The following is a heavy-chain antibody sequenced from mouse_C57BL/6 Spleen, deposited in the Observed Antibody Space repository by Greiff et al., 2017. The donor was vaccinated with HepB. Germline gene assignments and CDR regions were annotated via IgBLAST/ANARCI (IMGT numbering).Heavy chain of an antibody. Sequence: QVQLQQPGAELVKPGASVKMSCKASGYTFTSYWITWVKQRPGQGLEWIGDIYPGSGSTNYNEKFKSKATLTVDTSSSTAYMQLSSLTSVDSAVYYCARSYYSNSDAMDYWGQGTSVTVSS. J-gene: IGHJ4*01. V-gene: IGHV1-55*01. CDR1: GYTFTSYW. D-gene: IGHD2-5*01. CDR3: ARSYYSNSDAMDY. CDR2: IYPGSGST.